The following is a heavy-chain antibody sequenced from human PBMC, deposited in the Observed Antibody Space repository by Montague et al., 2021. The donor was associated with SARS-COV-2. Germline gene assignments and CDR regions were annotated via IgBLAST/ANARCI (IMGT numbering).Heavy chain of an antibody. V-gene: IGHV3-33*01. CDR3: AVQPRDSSAWHPFDY. Sequence: SLSLSCSASGFTFSTHAIHWVRQAPGKGLEWVAIMSYDGNFEQYADSVKGRFTISRDSSKDTLHLQMNSLTAEDTAVYYCAVQPRDSSAWHPFDYWGQGTLVTVSS. CDR2: MSYDGNFE. J-gene: IGHJ4*02. D-gene: IGHD6-19*01. CDR1: GFTFSTHA.